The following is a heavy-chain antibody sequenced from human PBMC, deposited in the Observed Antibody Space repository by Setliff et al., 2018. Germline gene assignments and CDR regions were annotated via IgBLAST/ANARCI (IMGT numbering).Heavy chain of an antibody. D-gene: IGHD2-8*01. J-gene: IGHJ4*02. CDR3: SRLVRYCTTTTCQRASGDDY. CDR1: GYTFTNYG. Sequence: SVKVSCKASGYTFTNYGITWVRQAPGQGLEWMGWINNYNTNTYYAPELQGRVTLTTDTSTTTAYLELRSLTSDDAAVYYCSRLVRYCTTTTCQRASGDDYWGQGTLVTVSS. V-gene: IGHV1-18*01. CDR2: INNYNTNT.